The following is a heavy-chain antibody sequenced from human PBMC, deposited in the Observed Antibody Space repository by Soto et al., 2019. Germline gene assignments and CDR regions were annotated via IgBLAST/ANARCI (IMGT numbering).Heavy chain of an antibody. J-gene: IGHJ6*02. CDR3: ARDGTDCGGDCYSDYYGMDV. V-gene: IGHV4-34*01. Sequence: SETLSLTCAVYGGSFSGYYWSWIRQPPGKGLEWIGEINHSGSTNYNPSLKSRVTISVDTSKNQFSLKLSSVTAADTAVYYCARDGTDCGGDCYSDYYGMDVWGQGTTVTVSS. D-gene: IGHD2-21*02. CDR2: INHSGST. CDR1: GGSFSGYY.